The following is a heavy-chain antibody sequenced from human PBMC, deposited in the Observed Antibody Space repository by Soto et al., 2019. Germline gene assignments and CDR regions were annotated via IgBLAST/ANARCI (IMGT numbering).Heavy chain of an antibody. CDR1: GFTFSSSE. CDR3: ARRASR. CDR2: IHPSGQPI. J-gene: IGHJ3*01. Sequence: GGSLRLSCAVSGFTFSSSEMYWVRQAPGKGLEWISYIHPSGQPIFYADSVKGRFTISRDNANNSVFLQMNSLRAEDTAVYYCARRASRWGQGTMVTVSS. V-gene: IGHV3-48*03. D-gene: IGHD1-26*01.